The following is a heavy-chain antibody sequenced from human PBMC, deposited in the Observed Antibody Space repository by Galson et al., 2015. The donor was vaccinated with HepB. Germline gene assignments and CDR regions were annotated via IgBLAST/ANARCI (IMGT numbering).Heavy chain of an antibody. D-gene: IGHD1-1*01. V-gene: IGHV2-5*02. Sequence: PALVKPTQTLTLTCTFSGLSLSTNGVGVGWIRRPPGKALEWVALIYWDDDQRYSPSLESRLTITKDNSKNQVVLTMTDMDPVDTATYYCIHRSDNVDNGFDYWGQGTLVTVSS. CDR3: IHRSDNVDNGFDY. CDR1: GLSLSTNGVG. CDR2: IYWDDDQ. J-gene: IGHJ4*02.